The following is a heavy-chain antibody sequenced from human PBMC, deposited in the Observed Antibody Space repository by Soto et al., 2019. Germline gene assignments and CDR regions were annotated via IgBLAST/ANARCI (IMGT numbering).Heavy chain of an antibody. V-gene: IGHV6-1*01. CDR2: TYYRSMRYN. J-gene: IGHJ4*02. CDR3: ARSSIVRGVPFDY. D-gene: IGHD3-10*01. Sequence: PSQTLSLTCAISGDSVSSNIPAWNWIRQSPSRGLEWLGRTYYRSMRYNEYALSVESRIPINPDTLNNQFSLQLSSVTPEDTAVYYCARSSIVRGVPFDYGGRGTRVPVSS. CDR1: GDSVSSNIPA.